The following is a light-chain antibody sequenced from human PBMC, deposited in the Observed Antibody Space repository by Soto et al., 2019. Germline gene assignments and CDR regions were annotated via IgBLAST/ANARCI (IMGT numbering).Light chain of an antibody. Sequence: EIVMTQSPATLSVSPGAGDPLSWRASQSLSRDLAWYQQHPGQAPRLLIFGASTRVTGIPARFSGSGSGTEFTLTISSLQSEDFAVYYCQQYMNWPTFGQGTRLEIK. V-gene: IGKV3-15*01. CDR3: QQYMNWPT. CDR1: QSLSRD. J-gene: IGKJ5*01. CDR2: GAS.